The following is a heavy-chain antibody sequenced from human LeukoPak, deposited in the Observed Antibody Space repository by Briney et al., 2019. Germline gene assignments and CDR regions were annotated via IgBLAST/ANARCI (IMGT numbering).Heavy chain of an antibody. CDR3: ARDPLWCSSTSCYTDAFDI. V-gene: IGHV3-7*01. D-gene: IGHD2-2*02. Sequence: GGSLRLSCAASGFTFSTYAISWVRQAPGKGLEWVANIKQDGSEKYYVDSVKGRFTISRDNSKNTLYLQMNSLRAEDTAVYYCARDPLWCSSTSCYTDAFDIWGQGTMVTVSS. CDR1: GFTFSTYA. CDR2: IKQDGSEK. J-gene: IGHJ3*02.